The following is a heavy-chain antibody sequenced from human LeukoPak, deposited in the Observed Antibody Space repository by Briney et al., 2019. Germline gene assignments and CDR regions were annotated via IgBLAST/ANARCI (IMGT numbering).Heavy chain of an antibody. CDR3: ARYYSGSYGFDY. V-gene: IGHV4-39*01. CDR1: GGSISSSNYY. D-gene: IGHD1-26*01. J-gene: IGHJ4*02. Sequence: SETLSLTCTVSGGSISSSNYYWGWIRQPPGEGLECIGYIYYSGSTYYNPSLKSRVTMSVDTSKNRFSLKLSSVTAADTAAYYCARYYSGSYGFDYWGQGTLVTVSS. CDR2: IYYSGST.